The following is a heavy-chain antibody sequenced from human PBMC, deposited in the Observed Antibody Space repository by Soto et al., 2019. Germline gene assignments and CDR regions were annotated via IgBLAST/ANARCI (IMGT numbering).Heavy chain of an antibody. V-gene: IGHV3-66*01. CDR1: GFTVSSNY. J-gene: IGHJ4*02. CDR3: ARGWGSGGWSGGFY. D-gene: IGHD6-19*01. Sequence: EVQLVESGGGLVQPGGSLRLSCAASGFTVSSNYMSWVRQAPGKGLEWVSVIYSGGSTYYADSVKGRFTISRDNSKNTIYLQMKSLRAEDTAVYYCARGWGSGGWSGGFYWGQGTLVTVSS. CDR2: IYSGGST.